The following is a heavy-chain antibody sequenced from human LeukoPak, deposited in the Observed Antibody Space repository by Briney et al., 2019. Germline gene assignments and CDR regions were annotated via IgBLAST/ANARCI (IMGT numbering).Heavy chain of an antibody. CDR2: IHHTGST. CDR1: GYSISSGYY. V-gene: IGHV4-38-2*02. J-gene: IGHJ6*03. CDR3: ARGARDGYNFRYYYYYMDV. D-gene: IGHD5-24*01. Sequence: SETLSLTCSVSGYSISSGYYWGWIRQPPGKGLEWIGNIHHTGSTYYNPSLKSRVTISLGTSKNQFSLKLSSVTAADTAVYYCARGARDGYNFRYYYYYMDVWGKGTTVTISS.